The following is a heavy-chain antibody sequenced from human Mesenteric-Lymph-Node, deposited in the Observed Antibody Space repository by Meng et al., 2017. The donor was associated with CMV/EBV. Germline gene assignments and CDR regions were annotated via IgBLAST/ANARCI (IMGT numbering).Heavy chain of an antibody. CDR2: ISSSSSYI. V-gene: IGHV3-21*01. D-gene: IGHD3-22*01. CDR1: RFTFSWCF. J-gene: IGHJ4*02. CDR3: ASQYYYDSSGYYYY. Sequence: GESLKISCAASRFTFSWCFMKWVRQAPGKGLEWVSSISSSSSYIYYADSVKGRFTISRDNAKNSLYLQMNSLRAEDTAVYYCASQYYYDSSGYYYYWGQGTLVTVSS.